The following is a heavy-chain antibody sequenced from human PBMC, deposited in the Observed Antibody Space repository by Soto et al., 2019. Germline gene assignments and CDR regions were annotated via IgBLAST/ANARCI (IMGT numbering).Heavy chain of an antibody. CDR1: GGTFSSYA. CDR2: VIPIFGTA. CDR3: ARDMTYYYDSSGYSSYFDY. D-gene: IGHD3-22*01. J-gene: IGHJ4*02. V-gene: IGHV1-69*13. Sequence: GASVKVSCKASGGTFSSYAISWVRQAPGQGLEWMGGVIPIFGTANYAQKFQGRVTITADESTSTAYMELSSLRSEDTAVYYCARDMTYYYDSSGYSSYFDYWGQGTLVTVSS.